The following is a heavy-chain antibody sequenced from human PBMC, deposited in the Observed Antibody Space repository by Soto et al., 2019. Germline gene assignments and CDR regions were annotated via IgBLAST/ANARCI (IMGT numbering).Heavy chain of an antibody. CDR3: ARESTVKTTVCFDP. J-gene: IGHJ5*02. Sequence: SHTLSLTCASSGGSASSTSAAWNWIRQSPSRGLEWLGRTYYRSKWYNDYAVSVRSRITINPDTSKNQFSLQLNSVTPEDTAVYYCARESTVKTTVCFDPWGQGTLVTVSS. V-gene: IGHV6-1*01. CDR2: TYYRSKWYN. D-gene: IGHD4-17*01. CDR1: GGSASSTSAA.